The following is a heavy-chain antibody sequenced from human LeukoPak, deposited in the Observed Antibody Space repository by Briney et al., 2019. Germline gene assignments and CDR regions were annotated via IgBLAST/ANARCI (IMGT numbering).Heavy chain of an antibody. J-gene: IGHJ4*02. D-gene: IGHD2-15*01. V-gene: IGHV3-21*01. CDR1: GFTFSSYS. CDR3: ARVGCSGGTCYDY. CDR2: ISSGSNYI. Sequence: PGGSLRLSCAASGFTFSSYSMYWVRQAPGKGLEWVSFISSGSNYIYYIDSVKGRFTISGDNAKNSLYLQMNSLRVEDTAIYYCARVGCSGGTCYDYWGQGTLVTVSS.